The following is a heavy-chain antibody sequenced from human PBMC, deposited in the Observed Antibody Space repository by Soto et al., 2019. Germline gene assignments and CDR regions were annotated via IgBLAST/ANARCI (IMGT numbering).Heavy chain of an antibody. CDR1: GGSFSGYY. CDR3: ARGAAARPDIYYYYMDV. V-gene: IGHV4-34*01. CDR2: INHSGST. Sequence: SETLSLTCAVYGGSFSGYYWSWIRQPPGKGLERIGEINHSGSTNYNPSLKSRVTISVDTSKNQFSLKLSSVTAADTAVYYCARGAAARPDIYYYYMDVWGKGTTVTVSS. J-gene: IGHJ6*03. D-gene: IGHD6-6*01.